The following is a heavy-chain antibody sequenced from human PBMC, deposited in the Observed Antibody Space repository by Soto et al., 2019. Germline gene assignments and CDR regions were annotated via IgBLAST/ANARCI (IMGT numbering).Heavy chain of an antibody. CDR3: ARTARYSPYYFDY. D-gene: IGHD5-18*01. Sequence: QVQLVESGGGVVQPGRSLRLSRAASGFTFSSYGMHWVRQAPGKGLEWVAVIWYDGSNKYYADSVKGRFTISRDNSKNTLYLQMNSLRAEDTAVYYCARTARYSPYYFDYWGQGTLVTVSS. CDR2: IWYDGSNK. J-gene: IGHJ4*02. CDR1: GFTFSSYG. V-gene: IGHV3-33*01.